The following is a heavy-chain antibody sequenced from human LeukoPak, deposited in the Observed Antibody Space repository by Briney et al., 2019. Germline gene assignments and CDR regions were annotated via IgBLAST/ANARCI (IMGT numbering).Heavy chain of an antibody. CDR2: IYYSGST. D-gene: IGHD1-26*01. V-gene: IGHV4-59*08. CDR3: ARAHKWELLRWFDP. CDR1: GGSISSYY. Sequence: SETLSLTCTVSGGSISSYYWSWIRQPPGKGLEWIGYIYYSGSTNYNPSLKSRVTISVDTSKNQFSLKLSSVTAAATAVYYCARAHKWELLRWFDPWGPGTLVTLSP. J-gene: IGHJ5*02.